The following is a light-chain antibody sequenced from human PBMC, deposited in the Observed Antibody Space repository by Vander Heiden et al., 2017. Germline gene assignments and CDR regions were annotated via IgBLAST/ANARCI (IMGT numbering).Light chain of an antibody. CDR2: AAS. J-gene: IGKJ1*01. Sequence: AIQMTQSPSSLSASVGDRVTITCRASQGIRNDLGWYQQKPGKAPKLLIYAASSLQSGVPSRCSGSGSGTDFTLTISSLQPEDFATYYCLQDYNYLWTFGQGTKVEIK. V-gene: IGKV1-6*01. CDR3: LQDYNYLWT. CDR1: QGIRND.